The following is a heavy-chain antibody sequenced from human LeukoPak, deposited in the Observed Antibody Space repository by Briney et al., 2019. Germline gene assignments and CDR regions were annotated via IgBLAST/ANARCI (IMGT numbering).Heavy chain of an antibody. J-gene: IGHJ2*01. CDR1: GYTFTDYY. D-gene: IGHD5-18*01. CDR3: ATPSYGKNWYFDL. CDR2: VDPEDGET. V-gene: IGHV1-69-2*01. Sequence: ASVKISCKVSGYTFTDYYMHWVQQAPGKGLEWMGLVDPEDGETIYAEKFQDRVTITADTSTDTAYMELSSLRSEDTAVYYCATPSYGKNWYFDLWGRGTLVTVSS.